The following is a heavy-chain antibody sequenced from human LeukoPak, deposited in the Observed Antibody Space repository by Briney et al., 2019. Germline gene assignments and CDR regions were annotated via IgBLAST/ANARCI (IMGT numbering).Heavy chain of an antibody. CDR2: IDPNTGDS. Sequence: ASVTVSCKASEYTFTGYYIHWVRQAPGQGLEWMGWIDPNTGDSNYVQKFQGRVTMTRDTSISTAYMELSRLRSDDTAVYYCARDTPRPVPRGFEYWGQGTLVTVSS. V-gene: IGHV1-2*02. J-gene: IGHJ4*02. CDR1: EYTFTGYY. CDR3: ARDTPRPVPRGFEY.